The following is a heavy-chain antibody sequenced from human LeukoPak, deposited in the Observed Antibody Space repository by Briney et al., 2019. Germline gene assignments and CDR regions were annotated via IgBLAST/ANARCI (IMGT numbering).Heavy chain of an antibody. D-gene: IGHD6-19*01. V-gene: IGHV3-23*01. CDR1: GFTFSSYA. J-gene: IGHJ4*02. CDR3: AKDRMYSSAIHDY. CDR2: ISGSGGST. Sequence: GGPLRLSCAASGFTFSSYAMSWVRQAPGKGLEWVSAISGSGGSTYYADSVKGRFTISRDNSKNTLYLQMNSLRAEDTAVYYCAKDRMYSSAIHDYWGQGTLVTVSS.